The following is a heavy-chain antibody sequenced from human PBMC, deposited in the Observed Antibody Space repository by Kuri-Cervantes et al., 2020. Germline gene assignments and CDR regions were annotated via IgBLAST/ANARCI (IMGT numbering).Heavy chain of an antibody. D-gene: IGHD6-13*01. CDR2: ISYDGSNN. V-gene: IGHV3-30*03. CDR3: ARDRRITAAADYYFDY. J-gene: IGHJ4*02. Sequence: GESLKISCAASGFTFSSYGMHWVRQAPGKGLEWVAVISYDGSNNYYADSVKGRFTISRDNSKNTLYLQMNSLRAEDTAVYYCARDRRITAAADYYFDYWGQGTLVTVSS. CDR1: GFTFSSYG.